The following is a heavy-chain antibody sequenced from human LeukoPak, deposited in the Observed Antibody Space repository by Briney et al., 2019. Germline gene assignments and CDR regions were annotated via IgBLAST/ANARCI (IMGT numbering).Heavy chain of an antibody. CDR3: ARRPGIAVAAHFDY. J-gene: IGHJ4*02. V-gene: IGHV3-7*01. Sequence: GGSLRLSCAASGFTFSSYAMSWVRQAPGKGLEWVANIKQDGSEKYYVDSVKGRFTISRDNAKNSLYLQMNSLRAEDTAVYYCARRPGIAVAAHFDYWGQGTLVTVSS. CDR2: IKQDGSEK. D-gene: IGHD6-19*01. CDR1: GFTFSSYA.